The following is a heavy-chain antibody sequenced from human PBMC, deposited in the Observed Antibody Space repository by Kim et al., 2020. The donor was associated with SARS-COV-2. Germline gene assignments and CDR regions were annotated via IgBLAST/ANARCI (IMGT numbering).Heavy chain of an antibody. V-gene: IGHV3-21*01. J-gene: IGHJ4*02. D-gene: IGHD2-21*01. CDR3: ARLVWAYSNYFDS. CDR1: GFTFSSYP. Sequence: GGSLRLSCAASGFTFSSYPINWVRQAPGKGLEWVSSISGNSNYIYYADSVKGRFTISRDNAKNSLYLQMNSLRAEDTAIYYCARLVWAYSNYFDSWGQGALVTVSS. CDR2: ISGNSNYI.